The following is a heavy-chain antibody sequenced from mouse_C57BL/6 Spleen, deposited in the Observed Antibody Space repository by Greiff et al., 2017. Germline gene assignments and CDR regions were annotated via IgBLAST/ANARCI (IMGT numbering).Heavy chain of an antibody. V-gene: IGHV1-55*01. CDR1: GYTFTSYW. CDR3: ARMGDGYYLYYFDY. D-gene: IGHD2-3*01. CDR2: IYPGSGST. J-gene: IGHJ2*01. Sequence: VQLLQPGAELVKPGASVKMSCKASGYTFTSYWITWVKQRPGQGLEWIGDIYPGSGSTNYNEKFKSKATLTVDTSSSTAYMQLSSLTSEDTAVYYRARMGDGYYLYYFDYWGQGTTLTVSS.